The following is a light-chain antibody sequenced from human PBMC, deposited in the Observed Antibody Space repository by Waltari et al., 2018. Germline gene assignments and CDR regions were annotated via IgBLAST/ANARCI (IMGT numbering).Light chain of an antibody. CDR3: SSYISSSTLEL. J-gene: IGLJ2*01. CDR1: SSAVGTYNL. Sequence: QSALTQPATVSGSPGQSTTNSCTGTSSAVGTYNLVPWYQQHPGNAPKLMIFDVSIRPSGVSNRFSGSKSGNTASLTISGLQAEDEADYYCSSYISSSTLELFGGGTSLTVL. V-gene: IGLV2-14*03. CDR2: DVS.